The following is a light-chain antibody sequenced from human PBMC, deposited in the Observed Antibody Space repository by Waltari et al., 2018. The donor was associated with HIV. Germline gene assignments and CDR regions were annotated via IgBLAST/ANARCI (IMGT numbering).Light chain of an antibody. CDR2: GAS. J-gene: IGKJ4*02. CDR3: QQYNNWPPLS. V-gene: IGKV3-15*01. CDR1: QNVNNN. Sequence: EIVMTQSPATLSVSPGEKATLSCRASQNVNNNLAWYQQKPGQAPRLLIYGASTRVTGIPDRFSGSGSGTEFTLTISSLQSEDFVLYYCQQYNNWPPLSFGGGTKVEFK.